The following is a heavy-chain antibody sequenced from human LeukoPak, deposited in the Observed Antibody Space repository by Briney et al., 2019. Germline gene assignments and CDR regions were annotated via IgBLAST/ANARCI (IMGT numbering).Heavy chain of an antibody. CDR2: MYYGGSP. CDR3: VTGRYSYGWYDH. Sequence: SETLSPTCTVSGGSISSFYWSWIRQPAGEGLEWIGYMYYGGSPNYNPSLKSRVITSLDTSKKQFSLKLNSVTTADTAVYYCVTGRYSYGWYDHWGQGILVIVSS. V-gene: IGHV4-59*13. CDR1: GGSISSFY. D-gene: IGHD1-26*01. J-gene: IGHJ5*02.